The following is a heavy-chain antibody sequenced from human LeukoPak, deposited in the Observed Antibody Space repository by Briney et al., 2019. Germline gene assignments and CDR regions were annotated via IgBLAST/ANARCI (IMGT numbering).Heavy chain of an antibody. D-gene: IGHD4-23*01. J-gene: IGHJ4*02. CDR1: GYIFTSHW. Sequence: GESLQISCRTSGYIFTSHWIGWVRQMPGRGLEWMGIIYPGDSDTRYSPSFQGQVTISVDKSISTAYLHWSSLKASDTAIYYCAKIRNGNSYAFDYWSQGTLVTVSS. CDR3: AKIRNGNSYAFDY. CDR2: IYPGDSDT. V-gene: IGHV5-51*01.